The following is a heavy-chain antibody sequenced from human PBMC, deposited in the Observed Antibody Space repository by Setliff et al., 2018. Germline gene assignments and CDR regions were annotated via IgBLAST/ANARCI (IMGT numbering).Heavy chain of an antibody. D-gene: IGHD3-10*01. J-gene: IGHJ1*01. CDR2: VYYSGYT. V-gene: IGHV4-39*07. Sequence: TLSLTCNVPGGSVSSTSHYWGWIRQPPGKGMEWIGSVYYSGYTYYNPSLQSRVTISVDMSKNQFSMKLTSVTAADTAVYYCARVDFTMIQGVLGLWGQGTLVTVSS. CDR1: GGSVSSTSHY. CDR3: ARVDFTMIQGVLGL.